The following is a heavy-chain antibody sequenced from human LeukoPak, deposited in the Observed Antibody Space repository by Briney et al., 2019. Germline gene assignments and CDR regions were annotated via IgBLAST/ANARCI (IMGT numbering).Heavy chain of an antibody. D-gene: IGHD3-10*01. V-gene: IGHV1-3*03. CDR1: GYSFTNHD. CDR3: ARGRDVRSGSYYTSSDAFDI. CDR2: INPDNGNT. Sequence: GASVKVSCKASGYSFTNHDMHWVRQAPGQRLEWMGCINPDNGNTKYSQEFQGRVTITRDTSASTAYMELSSLRSEDTAVYYCARGRDVRSGSYYTSSDAFDIWGQGTMVTVSS. J-gene: IGHJ3*02.